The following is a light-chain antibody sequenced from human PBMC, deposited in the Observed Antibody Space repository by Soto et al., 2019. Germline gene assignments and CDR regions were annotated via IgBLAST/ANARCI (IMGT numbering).Light chain of an antibody. CDR2: GAS. Sequence: IVMTQSPATLSMSPGQRASLYCRASQNIGSNLAWYQQNPGQAPGLLISGASTRATGVPARFSGSGSGTEFTLTISSLQSEDFAVYYCQHYNSWPYTFGQGTKVDIK. CDR1: QNIGSN. V-gene: IGKV3-15*01. J-gene: IGKJ2*01. CDR3: QHYNSWPYT.